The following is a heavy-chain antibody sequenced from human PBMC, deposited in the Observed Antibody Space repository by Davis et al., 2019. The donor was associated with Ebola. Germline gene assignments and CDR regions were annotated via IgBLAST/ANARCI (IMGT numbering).Heavy chain of an antibody. Sequence: GESLKISCAASGFTFSNSAMSWVRQAPGKGLEWVSTISGRGGSTYYADSVKGRFTISRENSKNTLYLQMNSLRAEDTAVYYCAKVGGSGTYWGQGILVTVSS. CDR1: GFTFSNSA. CDR2: ISGRGGST. V-gene: IGHV3-23*01. D-gene: IGHD3-10*01. CDR3: AKVGGSGTY. J-gene: IGHJ4*02.